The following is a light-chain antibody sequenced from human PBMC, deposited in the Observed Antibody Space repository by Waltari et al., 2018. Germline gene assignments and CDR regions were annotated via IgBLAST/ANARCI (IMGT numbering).Light chain of an antibody. Sequence: QSALTQPASASGSPGQAITISCTGTSSDVGDYNYVSWYQQYPGKAPKLMIYDVNRRPSGVSSGFAGSKSGNTASLTISGLQAEDEAEYYCSSYTGSSTWVFGGGTKLTVL. J-gene: IGLJ3*02. CDR2: DVN. V-gene: IGLV2-14*03. CDR1: SSDVGDYNY. CDR3: SSYTGSSTWV.